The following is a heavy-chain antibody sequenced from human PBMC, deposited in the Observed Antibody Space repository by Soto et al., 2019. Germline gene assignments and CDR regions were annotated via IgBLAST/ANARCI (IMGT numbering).Heavy chain of an antibody. Sequence: PGGSLRLSCAASGFTFSSYAMSWVRQAPGKGLEWVSAISGSGGSTYYADSVKGRFTISRDNSKNTLYLQMNSLRAEDTAVYYCAKVTIFAVVINYMDVWRKGTTVTVSS. D-gene: IGHD3-3*01. CDR2: ISGSGGST. CDR3: AKVTIFAVVINYMDV. CDR1: GFTFSSYA. V-gene: IGHV3-23*01. J-gene: IGHJ6*03.